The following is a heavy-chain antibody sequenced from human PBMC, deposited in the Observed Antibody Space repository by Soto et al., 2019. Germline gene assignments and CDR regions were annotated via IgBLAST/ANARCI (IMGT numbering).Heavy chain of an antibody. Sequence: RLSCAASGFTFSGYEMNWVRQAPGKGLEWVSYISSSGSTIYYADSVKGRFTISRDNAKNSLYLQMNSLRAEDTAVYYCARDTYYYDSSGSNDAFDIWGQGTMVTVSS. D-gene: IGHD3-22*01. CDR1: GFTFSGYE. J-gene: IGHJ3*02. CDR2: ISSSGSTI. CDR3: ARDTYYYDSSGSNDAFDI. V-gene: IGHV3-48*03.